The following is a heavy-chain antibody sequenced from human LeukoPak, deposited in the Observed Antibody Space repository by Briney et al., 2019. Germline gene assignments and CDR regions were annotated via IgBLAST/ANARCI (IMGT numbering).Heavy chain of an antibody. CDR1: GYTFTSYD. J-gene: IGHJ5*02. CDR2: MNPNSGNT. Sequence: APVKVSCKASGYTFTSYDINWVRQATGQGLEWMGWMNPNSGNTGYAQKFQGRVTMTRNTSISTAYMELSSLRSEDTAVYYCARGGVPAALNWLDPWGRGTLVTVSS. CDR3: ARGGVPAALNWLDP. V-gene: IGHV1-8*01. D-gene: IGHD2-2*01.